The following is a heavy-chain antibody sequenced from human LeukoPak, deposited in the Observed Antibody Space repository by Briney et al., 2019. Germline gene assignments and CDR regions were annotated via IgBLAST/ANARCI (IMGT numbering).Heavy chain of an antibody. CDR3: AKTLVVAATRNAFDI. Sequence: GGSLRLSCAASGFTFIPYTMNWVRQAPGKGLEWVSSISSGSSYIYYADSVKGRFTISRDSAKNSLFLQMNSLRAGDTAVYYCAKTLVVAATRNAFDIWGQGTMVTVSS. V-gene: IGHV3-21*01. CDR2: ISSGSSYI. D-gene: IGHD2-15*01. CDR1: GFTFIPYT. J-gene: IGHJ3*02.